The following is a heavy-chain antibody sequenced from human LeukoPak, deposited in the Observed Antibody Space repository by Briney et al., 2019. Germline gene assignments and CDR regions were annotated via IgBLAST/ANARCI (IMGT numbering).Heavy chain of an antibody. CDR2: IFASGST. J-gene: IGHJ6*03. D-gene: IGHD4-17*01. Sequence: PSETLSLTCTVSGGSISSYSWSWIRQPAGKGLEWIGRIFASGSTKYNPSLKSRVIMSVETSKNQFSLKLSSVTAADTAVYYCARGPVNDYGDYDLGGSYYYYYMDVWGKGTTVTVSS. CDR3: ARGPVNDYGDYDLGGSYYYYYMDV. V-gene: IGHV4-4*07. CDR1: GGSISSYS.